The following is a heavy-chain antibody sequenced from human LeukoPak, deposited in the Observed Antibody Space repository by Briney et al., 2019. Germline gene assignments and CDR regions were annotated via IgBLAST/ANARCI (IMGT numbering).Heavy chain of an antibody. J-gene: IGHJ4*02. CDR2: IKQVGGVK. V-gene: IGHV3-7*01. CDR1: GFTFSNYW. CDR3: ARVSRHDFGSFDY. D-gene: IGHD3-3*01. Sequence: GGSLRLSCVASGFTFSNYWMSWVRQAPGKGLEWVANIKQVGGVKYYVDSVKGRFTNSRDNAKNSLYLQVNSLRAEDTAVYYCARVSRHDFGSFDYWGQGTLVTVSS.